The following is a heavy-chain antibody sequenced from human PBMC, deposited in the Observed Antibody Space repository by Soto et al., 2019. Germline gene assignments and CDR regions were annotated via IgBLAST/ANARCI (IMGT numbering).Heavy chain of an antibody. D-gene: IGHD3-10*01. CDR2: INAGNGNT. J-gene: IGHJ5*02. V-gene: IGHV1-3*01. Sequence: ASVKVSCKASGYTFTSYAMHWVRQAPGQRLEWMGWINAGNGNTKYSQKFQGRVTITRDTSASTAYMELSSLRSEDTAVYYCARDRNLLLWCGELGVEFDPWGQGTLVTVSS. CDR3: ARDRNLLLWCGELGVEFDP. CDR1: GYTFTSYA.